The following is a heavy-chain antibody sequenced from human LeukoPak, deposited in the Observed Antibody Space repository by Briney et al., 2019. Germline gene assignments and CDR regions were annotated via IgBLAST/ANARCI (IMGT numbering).Heavy chain of an antibody. CDR3: ARGGWLRLDN. CDR2: INHSGST. CDR1: GGSFSGYY. J-gene: IGHJ4*02. V-gene: IGHV4-34*01. D-gene: IGHD5-12*01. Sequence: SETLSLTCAVYGGSFSGYYWSWIRQPPGKGLEWIGEINHSGSTNYNPSLKSRVTISVDTSKNQFSLKLSSVTAADTAVYYCARGGWLRLDNWGQGTLVTVSS.